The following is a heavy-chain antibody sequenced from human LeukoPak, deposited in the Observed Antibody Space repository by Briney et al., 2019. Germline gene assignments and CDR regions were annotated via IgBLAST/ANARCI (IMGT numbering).Heavy chain of an antibody. Sequence: GGSPRLSCAASGFTFSSYWMSWVRQAPGKGLEWVANIKQDGSEKYYVDSVKGRFTISRDNAKNSLYLQMNSLRAEDTAVYYCAKDRGGDCYSGFDYWGQGTLVTVSS. CDR2: IKQDGSEK. CDR3: AKDRGGDCYSGFDY. V-gene: IGHV3-7*01. CDR1: GFTFSSYW. J-gene: IGHJ4*02. D-gene: IGHD2-21*02.